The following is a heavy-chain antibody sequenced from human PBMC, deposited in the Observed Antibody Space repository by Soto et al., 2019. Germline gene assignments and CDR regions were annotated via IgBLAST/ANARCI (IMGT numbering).Heavy chain of an antibody. Sequence: SETLSLTCAVYGGSFSDYYWSWIRQPPGKGLEWIGSIYYSGSTYYNPSLKSRVTISVDTSKNQFSLKLSSVTAADTAVYYCARLRYSYGDYWGQGTLVTVSS. J-gene: IGHJ4*02. CDR2: IYYSGST. V-gene: IGHV4-34*01. D-gene: IGHD5-18*01. CDR1: GGSFSDYY. CDR3: ARLRYSYGDY.